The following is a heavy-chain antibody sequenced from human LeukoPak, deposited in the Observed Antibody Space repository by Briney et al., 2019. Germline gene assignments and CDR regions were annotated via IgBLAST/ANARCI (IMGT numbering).Heavy chain of an antibody. J-gene: IGHJ4*02. Sequence: GGSLRLSCAASGYTFSDFSVNWVRQAPGKGLEWVSSISVRSNYRYYADSVRGRFTISRDDARDSLFLQMNSLRAEDTAVYNCARARYFGSGTYHDYWGQGTLVTVSS. CDR2: ISVRSNYR. D-gene: IGHD3-10*01. V-gene: IGHV3-21*01. CDR1: GYTFSDFS. CDR3: ARARYFGSGTYHDY.